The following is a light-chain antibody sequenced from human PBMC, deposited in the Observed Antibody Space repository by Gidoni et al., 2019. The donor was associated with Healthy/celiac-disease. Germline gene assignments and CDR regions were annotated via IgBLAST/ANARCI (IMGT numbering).Light chain of an antibody. CDR2: YDS. Sequence: SYVLTQPPSVSVAPGKTARITCGGKNIGSKRLHWYQQKPGQAPVLVIYYDSDRPSGIPERFSGSNSGNTATLTISRVEAGDEADYYCQVWDSSSDVVFGGGTKLTVL. J-gene: IGLJ2*01. CDR1: NIGSKR. V-gene: IGLV3-21*04. CDR3: QVWDSSSDVV.